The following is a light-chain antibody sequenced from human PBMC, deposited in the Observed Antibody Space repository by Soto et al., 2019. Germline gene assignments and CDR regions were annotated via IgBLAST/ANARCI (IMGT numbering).Light chain of an antibody. V-gene: IGKV1-39*01. CDR1: ESMSSY. CDR2: AAS. CDR3: QQSYRTPMT. Sequence: DIQMTQSPSSLSASVGDRVTITCRASESMSSYLNWYQQKPGKAPKLLIYAASSLQSGVPSRFSGSGSGTDFTLTISRLQPDDFATYYCQQSYRTPMTFGGGTKVEIK. J-gene: IGKJ4*01.